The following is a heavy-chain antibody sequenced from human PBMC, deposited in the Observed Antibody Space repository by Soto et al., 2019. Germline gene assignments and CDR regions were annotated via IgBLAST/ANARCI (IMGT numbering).Heavy chain of an antibody. CDR2: INGYNGNT. CDR3: AREGSAPYYYYGMEV. D-gene: IGHD6-19*01. CDR1: GYTFTTYG. J-gene: IGHJ6*02. V-gene: IGHV1-18*01. Sequence: QVQLEQSGAEVKKPGDSMKVSCKASGYTFTTYGISWVRQAPGQGLEWMGWINGYNGNTDYPQQLQGRVTMTTDTSTCTADMALRSLRSDDTAVYYCAREGSAPYYYYGMEVWGQGTTVTVSS.